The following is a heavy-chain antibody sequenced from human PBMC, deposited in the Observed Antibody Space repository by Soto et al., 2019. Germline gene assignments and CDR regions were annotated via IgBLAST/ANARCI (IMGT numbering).Heavy chain of an antibody. CDR2: ISYDGSNK. Sequence: PGGSLRLSCAASGFTFSSYGMHWVRQAPGKGLEWVAVISYDGSNKYYADSVKGRFTISRDNSKNTLYLQMNSLRAEDTAVYYCAKDRAGYCSGGSCYPMESYGMDVWGQGTTVTVSS. CDR3: AKDRAGYCSGGSCYPMESYGMDV. D-gene: IGHD2-15*01. CDR1: GFTFSSYG. V-gene: IGHV3-30*18. J-gene: IGHJ6*02.